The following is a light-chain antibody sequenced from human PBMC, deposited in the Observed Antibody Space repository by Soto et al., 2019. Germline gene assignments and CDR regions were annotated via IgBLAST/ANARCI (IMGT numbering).Light chain of an antibody. J-gene: IGKJ4*01. CDR3: LQYFSYSLT. Sequence: DIHMTQSPSTLSASVGDRVTITCRASQIISSRLAWYQQKPGTAPKPLIYDASRLQSGVPSRFSGSESGTEFTLTISCLQPDDSATYYCLQYFSYSLTFGGGTKVEIK. CDR2: DAS. CDR1: QIISSR. V-gene: IGKV1-5*01.